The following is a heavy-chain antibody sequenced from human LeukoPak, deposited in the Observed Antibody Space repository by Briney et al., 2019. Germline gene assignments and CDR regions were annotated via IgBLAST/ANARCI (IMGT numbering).Heavy chain of an antibody. CDR2: IFASGST. Sequence: NPSETLSLTCTVSGVSITSSYWSWIRQPAGKGLEWIGQIFASGSTNYNSSLRSRVTMSVDTSKNQFSLRLNSVAAADTAVYYCARVGLDVGRYSYMDVWGEGTTVTVSS. D-gene: IGHD2-15*01. V-gene: IGHV4-4*07. J-gene: IGHJ6*03. CDR1: GVSITSSY. CDR3: ARVGLDVGRYSYMDV.